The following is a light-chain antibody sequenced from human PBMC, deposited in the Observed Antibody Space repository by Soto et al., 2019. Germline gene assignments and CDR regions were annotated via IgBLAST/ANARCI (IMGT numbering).Light chain of an antibody. CDR1: QSVSASY. CDR2: GAS. CDR3: QQYGSSPWT. V-gene: IGKV3-20*01. J-gene: IGKJ1*01. Sequence: EIVLTQSPGTLSLSPGERASLSCRASQSVSASYLAWYQQKPGQAPRLLIYGASGRATRIPDRFSGSGSGTDFTLTISRLEPEDFAVYYCQQYGSSPWTFGQGTKVESK.